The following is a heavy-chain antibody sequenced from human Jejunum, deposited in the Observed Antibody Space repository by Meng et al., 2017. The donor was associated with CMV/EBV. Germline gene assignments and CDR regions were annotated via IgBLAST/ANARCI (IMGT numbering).Heavy chain of an antibody. CDR3: VVGLMGLTWGKY. CDR2: ISSSGSYI. V-gene: IGHV3-21*01. D-gene: IGHD3-16*01. Sequence: CATSGFTFSSYSMNWVRQAPGRGLEWVSSISSSGSYIYYAGSMKGRFTISRDNAKNSLDLQMNSLRAEDTAVYYCVVGLMGLTWGKYWGQGTLVTVSS. J-gene: IGHJ4*02. CDR1: GFTFSSYS.